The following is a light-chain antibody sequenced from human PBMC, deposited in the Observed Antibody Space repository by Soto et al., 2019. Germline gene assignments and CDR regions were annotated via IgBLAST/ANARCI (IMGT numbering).Light chain of an antibody. V-gene: IGKV1-5*01. J-gene: IGKJ1*01. CDR2: DAS. Sequence: DLQMTQSPSTLSASVGDRVTITCRASQSVSTRLAWYQQKPGKAPKVLIYDASSWAGGVPSRFTGSGSGTEFTLTINSLQPDDFATYYCQQYSVYWTFGQGTKVDIK. CDR1: QSVSTR. CDR3: QQYSVYWT.